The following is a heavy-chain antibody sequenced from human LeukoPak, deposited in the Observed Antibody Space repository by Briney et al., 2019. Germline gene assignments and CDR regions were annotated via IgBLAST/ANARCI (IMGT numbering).Heavy chain of an antibody. Sequence: GASVQVSCKASGYTFTGFYIHWVRQAPGQGLEWMGRINPRIGDTNSARTFQGRVTMTRDTSISTAYMDLNRLTSDDTAVYYCARGAWDYDGKDYWGQGTLVIVSS. CDR3: ARGAWDYDGKDY. D-gene: IGHD1-7*01. V-gene: IGHV1-2*06. J-gene: IGHJ4*02. CDR1: GYTFTGFY. CDR2: INPRIGDT.